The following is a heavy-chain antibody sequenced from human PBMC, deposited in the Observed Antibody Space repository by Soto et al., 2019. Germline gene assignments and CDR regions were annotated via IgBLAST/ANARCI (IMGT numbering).Heavy chain of an antibody. Sequence: QVQLVESGGGVVQPGRSLRLSCAASGFTFSSYGMHWVRQAPGKGLEWVAVIWYDGSNKYYAASMKGRFTIYRDNSKNTLYLKMNSLRAEDTAVYYCARDGGSYATTHFDYWGQGTLVTVSS. CDR1: GFTFSSYG. CDR3: ARDGGSYATTHFDY. V-gene: IGHV3-33*01. CDR2: IWYDGSNK. D-gene: IGHD1-26*01. J-gene: IGHJ4*02.